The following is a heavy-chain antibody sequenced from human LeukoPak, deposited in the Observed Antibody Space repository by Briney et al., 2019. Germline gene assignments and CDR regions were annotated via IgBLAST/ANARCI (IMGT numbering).Heavy chain of an antibody. CDR2: ISSNGGST. D-gene: IGHD6-13*01. Sequence: PGGSLRLSCAASGFTFSSYAMHWVRQAPGKGLEYVSAISSNGGSTYYANSVKGRFTISRDNSKNTLYLQMGSLRAEDTAVYYCARYSSSWYSLDYWGQGTLVTVSS. CDR1: GFTFSSYA. CDR3: ARYSSSWYSLDY. V-gene: IGHV3-64*01. J-gene: IGHJ4*02.